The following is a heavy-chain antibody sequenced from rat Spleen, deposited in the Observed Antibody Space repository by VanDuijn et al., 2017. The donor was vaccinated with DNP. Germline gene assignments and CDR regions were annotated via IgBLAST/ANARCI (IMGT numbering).Heavy chain of an antibody. Sequence: EVQLVESGGGLVQPGNSLKLSCAASGLTFSHSDLAWVRQAPTKGLEWVATISYDGSSTYYRDSVKGRFTISRDNAKSTLYLQMDSLRSEDTATYYCASLNNYNCFAYWGQGTLVTVSS. CDR3: ASLNNYNCFAY. J-gene: IGHJ3*01. D-gene: IGHD1-10*01. CDR2: ISYDGSST. CDR1: GLTFSHSD. V-gene: IGHV5-7*01.